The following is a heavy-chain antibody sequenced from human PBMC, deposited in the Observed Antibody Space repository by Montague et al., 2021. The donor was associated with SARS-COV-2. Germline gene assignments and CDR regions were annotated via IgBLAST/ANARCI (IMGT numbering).Heavy chain of an antibody. J-gene: IGHJ4*02. Sequence: SETLSLTCAVYGGSFSGHSWTWIRQPPGQGLEWIGEINHSGGTNYNPSLKSRVTISVATYRTQFSLKLSSLTAADTAVYYCARGLTDVTVILVFVGASLYFDSWGQGALVTGSS. D-gene: IGHD3-22*01. CDR2: INHSGGT. V-gene: IGHV4-34*01. CDR1: GGSFSGHS. CDR3: ARGLTDVTVILVFVGASLYFDS.